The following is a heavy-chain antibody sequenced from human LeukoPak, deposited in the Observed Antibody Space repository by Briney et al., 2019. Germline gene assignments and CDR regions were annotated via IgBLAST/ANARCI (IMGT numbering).Heavy chain of an antibody. Sequence: GASVKVSCKASGYTFTSYNINWVRQATGQGLEWMGWMSPIFGTANYAQKFQGRVTITADESTSTAYMELSSLRSEDTAVYYCAREATYASYNWFDPWGQGTLATVSS. CDR3: AREATYASYNWFDP. D-gene: IGHD2-8*01. J-gene: IGHJ5*02. CDR1: GYTFTSYN. CDR2: MSPIFGTA. V-gene: IGHV1-69*13.